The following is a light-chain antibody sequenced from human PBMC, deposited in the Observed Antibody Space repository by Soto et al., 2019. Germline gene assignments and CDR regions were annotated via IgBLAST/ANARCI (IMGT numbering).Light chain of an antibody. CDR3: QQRINWPLYT. Sequence: EIVLTQSPATLSLSPGERATLSCRASQSVSNYLAWYQQRPGQAPRLLIYDVSSRATGIPARFSGSGSGTDFTLTISSLEPEDFAVYYCQQRINWPLYTFGPGTKLEIK. CDR1: QSVSNY. V-gene: IGKV3-11*01. J-gene: IGKJ2*01. CDR2: DVS.